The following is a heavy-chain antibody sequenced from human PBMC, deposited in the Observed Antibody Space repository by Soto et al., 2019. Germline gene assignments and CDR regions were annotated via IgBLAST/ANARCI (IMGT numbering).Heavy chain of an antibody. D-gene: IGHD3-9*01. CDR1: GGSVSSSGYY. V-gene: IGHV4-39*01. Sequence: QLPLQESGPGLVKPSETLSLICSVSGGSVSSSGYYWGWIRQPPGKGLEWIGSMHYSGNTHYNASLKSRVTISVDTSKNRFSLKLSSVTAADTAVYYCARHFGYDVLTESGGGFDSWGQGTLVTVSS. CDR3: ARHFGYDVLTESGGGFDS. CDR2: MHYSGNT. J-gene: IGHJ4*02.